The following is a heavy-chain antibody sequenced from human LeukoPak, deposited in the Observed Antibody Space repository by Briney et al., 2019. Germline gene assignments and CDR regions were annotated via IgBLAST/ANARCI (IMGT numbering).Heavy chain of an antibody. Sequence: SETLSLTCAVYGGSFSGYYWSWIRQPPGKGLEWIGEINHSGSTNYNPSLKSRVTISVDTSKNQFSLKLSSVTAADTAVYYCAREVVYIAAAGTQIDNFDYWGQGTLVTVSS. V-gene: IGHV4-34*01. CDR3: AREVVYIAAAGTQIDNFDY. CDR1: GGSFSGYY. J-gene: IGHJ4*02. D-gene: IGHD6-13*01. CDR2: INHSGST.